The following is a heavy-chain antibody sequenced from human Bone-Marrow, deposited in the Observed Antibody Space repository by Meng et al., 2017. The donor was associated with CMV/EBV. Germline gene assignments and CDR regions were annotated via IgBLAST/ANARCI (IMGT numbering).Heavy chain of an antibody. CDR3: ARVGLRANWFDP. V-gene: IGHV4-39*07. CDR2: IYYSGST. J-gene: IGHJ5*02. D-gene: IGHD3-10*01. CDR1: GGSISSSSYY. Sequence: GSLRLSCTVSGGSISSSSYYWAWIRQPPGKGLEWIGNIYYSGSTYYNPSLKSRVTISVDTSKNQFSLKLSSVTAADTAVYYCARVGLRANWFDPWGQGTLVTVSS.